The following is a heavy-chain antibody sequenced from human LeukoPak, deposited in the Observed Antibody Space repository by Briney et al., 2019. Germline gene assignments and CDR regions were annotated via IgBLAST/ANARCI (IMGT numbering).Heavy chain of an antibody. D-gene: IGHD2-15*01. CDR1: GYTFTSYG. V-gene: IGHV1-18*04. J-gene: IGHJ4*02. CDR3: ARDVGQYCSGGSCYPLDY. Sequence: VASVKVSCKTSGYTFTSYGISWVRQAPGQGLEWMGWINPNNGNTDYAQRLQGRLTVTKDTSTSTAYMELRSLISDDTALYYCARDVGQYCSGGSCYPLDYWGQGTLVTVSS. CDR2: INPNNGNT.